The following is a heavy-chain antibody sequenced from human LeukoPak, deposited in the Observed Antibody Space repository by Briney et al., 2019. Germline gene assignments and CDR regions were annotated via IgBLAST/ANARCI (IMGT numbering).Heavy chain of an antibody. V-gene: IGHV3-74*01. CDR1: GFTFSSYW. J-gene: IGHJ4*02. Sequence: GGSLRLSCAASGFTFSSYWMHWVRQAPGKGLVWVSRINSDGSSTSYADSVKGRFTISRDNAKNSLYLQMNSLRAEDTAVYYCARDGELGSYYPLFDYWGQGTLVTVSS. CDR2: INSDGSST. CDR3: ARDGELGSYYPLFDY. D-gene: IGHD1-26*01.